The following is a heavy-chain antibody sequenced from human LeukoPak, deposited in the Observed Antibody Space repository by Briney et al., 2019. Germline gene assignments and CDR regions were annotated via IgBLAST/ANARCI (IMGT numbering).Heavy chain of an antibody. Sequence: SETLSLTCTVSGASISSYFWSWIPQPAGKGLEWIGRIYTSGSSNYNPSLKSRVTISLDKSKNQFSLELSSVTAADTAVYYCARDLRHAEFDYWGQGTLVTVSS. CDR3: ARDLRHAEFDY. V-gene: IGHV4-4*07. J-gene: IGHJ4*02. CDR1: GASISSYF. CDR2: IYTSGSS.